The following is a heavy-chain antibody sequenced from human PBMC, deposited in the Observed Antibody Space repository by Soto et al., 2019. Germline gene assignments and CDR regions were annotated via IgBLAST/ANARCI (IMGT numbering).Heavy chain of an antibody. V-gene: IGHV1-69*02. J-gene: IGHJ4*02. D-gene: IGHD3-10*01. Sequence: SVKVSCKASGGTFSSYTISWVRQAPGQGLEWMGRIIPILGIANYAQKFQGRVTITADKSTSTAYMELSSLRSEDTAVYYCASTYYYGSGRTAPDYWGQGTLVTVSS. CDR2: IIPILGIA. CDR3: ASTYYYGSGRTAPDY. CDR1: GGTFSSYT.